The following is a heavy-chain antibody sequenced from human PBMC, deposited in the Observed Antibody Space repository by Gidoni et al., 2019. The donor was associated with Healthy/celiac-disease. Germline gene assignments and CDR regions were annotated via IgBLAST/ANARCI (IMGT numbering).Heavy chain of an antibody. J-gene: IGHJ3*02. Sequence: EVQLVESGGGLVQHEGSLRLYCAGSGFTFSRYWMHGVRQAQGKGLVWVSRINSDGSSTSYADSVKGRFTISRDNAKNTLYLQMNSLRAEDTAVYYCASPSLGYCSSTSCYGDAFDIWGQGTMVTVSS. CDR3: ASPSLGYCSSTSCYGDAFDI. V-gene: IGHV3-74*01. CDR2: INSDGSST. D-gene: IGHD2-2*01. CDR1: GFTFSRYW.